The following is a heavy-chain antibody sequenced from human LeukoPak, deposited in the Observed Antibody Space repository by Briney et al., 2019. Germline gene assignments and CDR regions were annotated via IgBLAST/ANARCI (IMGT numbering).Heavy chain of an antibody. D-gene: IGHD3-16*02. J-gene: IGHJ6*03. CDR3: ARDSYDYVWGSYRYIYYYYMDV. CDR1: GFTFSDYY. Sequence: GGSLRLSCAASGFTFSDYYMSWIRQAPGKGLEWVSYISSSGSTIYYADSVKGRFTISRDNAKNSLYLQMNSLRAEDTAVYYCARDSYDYVWGSYRYIYYYYMDVWGKGTTVTISS. V-gene: IGHV3-11*01. CDR2: ISSSGSTI.